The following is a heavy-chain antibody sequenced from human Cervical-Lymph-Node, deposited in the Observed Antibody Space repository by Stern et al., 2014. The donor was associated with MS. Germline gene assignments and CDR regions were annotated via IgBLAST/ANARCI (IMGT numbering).Heavy chain of an antibody. CDR2: IYYSGST. CDR3: ARVDSSSWDFDY. D-gene: IGHD6-13*01. Sequence: QVQLVESGPGLVKPSQTLSLTCTVSGGSISSGGYYWSWIRQHPGQGLEWIGYIYYSGSTYYNPSLKSRVTISVDTSKNQFSLKLSSVTAADTAVYYCARVDSSSWDFDYWGQGTLVTVSS. J-gene: IGHJ4*02. V-gene: IGHV4-31*03. CDR1: GGSISSGGYY.